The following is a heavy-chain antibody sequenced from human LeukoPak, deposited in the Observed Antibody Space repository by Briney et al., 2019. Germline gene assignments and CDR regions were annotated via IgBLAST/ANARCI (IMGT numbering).Heavy chain of an antibody. D-gene: IGHD3-10*01. V-gene: IGHV1-18*01. CDR3: AFRGVIPNYFDY. J-gene: IGHJ4*02. CDR2: ISAYNGDT. Sequence: ASVKVSCKASGYTFKTYSFTWVRQAPGQGLEWMGRISAYNGDTNYAQKFQGRVALTADTLTRTGYMELTSLRSNDTAVYYCAFRGVIPNYFDYWGQGSLVTVSS. CDR1: GYTFKTYS.